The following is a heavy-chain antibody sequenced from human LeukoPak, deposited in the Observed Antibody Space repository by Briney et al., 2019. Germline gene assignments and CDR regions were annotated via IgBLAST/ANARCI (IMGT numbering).Heavy chain of an antibody. CDR1: AYNFISYG. D-gene: IGHD6-13*01. V-gene: IGHV1-69*13. CDR3: ARDSWPFDY. J-gene: IGHJ4*02. Sequence: SVKVSCKASAYNFISYGISWVRQAPGQGLEWMGGIIPIFGTANYAQKFQGRVTITADESTSTAYMELSSLRSEDTAVYYCARDSWPFDYWGQGTLVTVSS. CDR2: IIPIFGTA.